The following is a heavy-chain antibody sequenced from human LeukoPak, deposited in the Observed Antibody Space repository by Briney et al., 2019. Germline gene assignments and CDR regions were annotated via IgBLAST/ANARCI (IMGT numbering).Heavy chain of an antibody. CDR2: INSDGSST. CDR3: ARDPVAVAGTDFDY. D-gene: IGHD6-19*01. Sequence: GGSLRLSCAASGFTFSSYWMRWVRQAPGKGLVWVSRINSDGSSTSYADSVKGRFTISRDNAKNTLYLQMNSLRAEDTAVYYCARDPVAVAGTDFDYWGQGTLVTVSS. V-gene: IGHV3-74*01. CDR1: GFTFSSYW. J-gene: IGHJ4*02.